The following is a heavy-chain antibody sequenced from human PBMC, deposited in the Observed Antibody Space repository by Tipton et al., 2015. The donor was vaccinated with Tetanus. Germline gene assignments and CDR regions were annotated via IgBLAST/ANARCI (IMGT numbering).Heavy chain of an antibody. Sequence: SLRLSCAASGFSIHEFGLNWVRQAPGKGLEWISYISYSSTSIYYADSVKGRFAVSRDNGKNSLLLQMKALRDDDTAVYYCARRGEARANWFDSWGQGTLVTVSS. CDR1: GFSIHEFG. V-gene: IGHV3-48*02. CDR2: ISYSSTSI. J-gene: IGHJ5*01. CDR3: ARRGEARANWFDS.